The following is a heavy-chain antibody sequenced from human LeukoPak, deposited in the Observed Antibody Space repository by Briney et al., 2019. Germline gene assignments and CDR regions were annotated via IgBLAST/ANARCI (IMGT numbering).Heavy chain of an antibody. V-gene: IGHV4-38-2*02. CDR2: IYHSGST. CDR3: ARDRGIAAAVHTTRYYFDY. D-gene: IGHD6-13*01. Sequence: SETLSLTCTVSGYSITGGYYWGWIRQSTGKGLEWIGSIYHSGSTYYNPSLKSQVTILVDTSKNQFSLKLSSVTAADTAVYYCARDRGIAAAVHTTRYYFDYWGQGTLVTVSS. J-gene: IGHJ4*02. CDR1: GYSITGGYY.